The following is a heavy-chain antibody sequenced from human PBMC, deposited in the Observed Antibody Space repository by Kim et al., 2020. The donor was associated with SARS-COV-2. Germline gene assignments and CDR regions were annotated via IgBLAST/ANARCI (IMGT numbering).Heavy chain of an antibody. Sequence: ASVKVSCKASGYTFTGYYIHWVRQAPGQGLEWMGWINPNSGATNYAQRFQGRVTVTRDTSISTAYMELSGLRSDDTAIYFCARPPGARGSDYYGMDVGGQGTTVTVSS. V-gene: IGHV1-2*02. CDR3: ARPPGARGSDYYGMDV. J-gene: IGHJ6*02. CDR2: INPNSGAT. CDR1: GYTFTGYY. D-gene: IGHD3-10*01.